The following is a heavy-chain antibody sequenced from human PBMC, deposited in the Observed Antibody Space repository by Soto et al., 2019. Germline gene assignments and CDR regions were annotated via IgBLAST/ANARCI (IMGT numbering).Heavy chain of an antibody. V-gene: IGHV4-59*08. J-gene: IGHJ4*02. Sequence: WETLSLTCTVSGGSIRSYYWSWIRQPPGKGLEWIGYIYYSGSTNYNPSLESRVTISVDTSKNQFSLKLSSVTAADTAVYYCARRYGDAFDYWGQGTLVTVSS. D-gene: IGHD4-17*01. CDR3: ARRYGDAFDY. CDR2: IYYSGST. CDR1: GGSIRSYY.